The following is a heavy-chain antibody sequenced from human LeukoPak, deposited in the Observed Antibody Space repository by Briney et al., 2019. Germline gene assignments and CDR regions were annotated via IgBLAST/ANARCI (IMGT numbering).Heavy chain of an antibody. Sequence: PSETLSLTCSVFSRSISGDYWSWIRQPPGKGLQWIGHISSFGTPTYNPSLKSRVTISVDTSKNHLSLKLTSVAAAGPAFYYCARWSLYSSGWYFDSWGQGALVTVSP. CDR1: SRSISGDY. V-gene: IGHV4-59*13. J-gene: IGHJ4*02. CDR3: ARWSLYSSGWYFDS. D-gene: IGHD6-19*01. CDR2: ISSFGTP.